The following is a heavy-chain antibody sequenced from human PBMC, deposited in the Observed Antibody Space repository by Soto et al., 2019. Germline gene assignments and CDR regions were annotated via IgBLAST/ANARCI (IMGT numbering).Heavy chain of an antibody. J-gene: IGHJ6*03. CDR2: IYYSGST. CDR1: GGSISSNGYY. Sequence: PSETLSLTCTVSGGSISSNGYYWGWIRQPPGKGLEWIGSIYYSGSTNYNPSLKSRVTISVDTSKNQFSLKLSSVTAADTAVYYCARSYSSSWPRDYYYYYMDVWGKGTTVTVSS. CDR3: ARSYSSSWPRDYYYYYMDV. D-gene: IGHD6-13*01. V-gene: IGHV4-39*07.